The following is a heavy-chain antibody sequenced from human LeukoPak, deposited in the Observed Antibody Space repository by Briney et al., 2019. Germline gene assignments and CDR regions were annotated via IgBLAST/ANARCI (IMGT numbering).Heavy chain of an antibody. CDR3: ARRYSSSWYLFDY. CDR1: GGSISSGSYY. Sequence: PSETLSLTCTVSGGSISSGSYYWSWIRQPAGKGLEWIGRIYTSGSTNYNPSLKSRVTISVDTSKNQFSLKLSSVTAADTAVYYCARRYSSSWYLFDYWGQGTLVTVSS. D-gene: IGHD6-13*01. V-gene: IGHV4-61*02. CDR2: IYTSGST. J-gene: IGHJ4*02.